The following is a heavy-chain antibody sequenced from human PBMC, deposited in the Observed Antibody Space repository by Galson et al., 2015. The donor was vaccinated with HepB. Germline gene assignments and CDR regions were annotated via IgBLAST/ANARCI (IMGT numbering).Heavy chain of an antibody. Sequence: SLRLSCAASGFMLSDYYMSWIRQAPGKGLEWVSSIGGSDNTVYYAHSVKGRLTISRDNAKNSLYLQINDLRVEDTAVYYCARTALGWFDPWGQGTLVTVSS. J-gene: IGHJ5*02. CDR2: IGGSDNTV. CDR1: GFMLSDYY. V-gene: IGHV3-11*01. CDR3: ARTALGWFDP. D-gene: IGHD6-25*01.